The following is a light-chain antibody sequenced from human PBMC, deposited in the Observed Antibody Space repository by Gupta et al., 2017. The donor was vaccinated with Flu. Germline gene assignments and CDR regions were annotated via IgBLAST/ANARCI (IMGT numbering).Light chain of an antibody. J-gene: IGLJ3*02. CDR3: CSYAGTWV. Sequence: QSGLTQPASVSGSPGQSITISCAGTTSDVGNYNFVSWYQQHPGKAPKLVLYEGSKRPSGISDRFSSSNSDNTASLTISGLQAEDEADYYCCSYAGTWVFGGGTKLTVL. CDR2: EGS. V-gene: IGLV2-23*01. CDR1: TSDVGNYNF.